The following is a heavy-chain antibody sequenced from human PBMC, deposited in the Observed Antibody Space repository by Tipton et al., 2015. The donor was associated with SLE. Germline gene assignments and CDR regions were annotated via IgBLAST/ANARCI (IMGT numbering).Heavy chain of an antibody. CDR3: ARHSGRYCSGGSCYSDAFDI. V-gene: IGHV4-39*01. CDR1: GGSISSSSYY. Sequence: TLSLTCTVSGGSISSSSYYWGWIRQPPGKGLGWIGSIYYSGSTYYNPPLKSRVTISVDTSKNQFSLKLSSVTAADTAVYYCARHSGRYCSGGSCYSDAFDIWGQGTMVTVSS. D-gene: IGHD2-15*01. J-gene: IGHJ3*02. CDR2: IYYSGST.